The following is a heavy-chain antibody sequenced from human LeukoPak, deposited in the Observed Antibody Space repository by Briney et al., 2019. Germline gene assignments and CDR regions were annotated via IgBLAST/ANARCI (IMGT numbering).Heavy chain of an antibody. CDR1: GFTFRSYG. J-gene: IGHJ6*03. Sequence: GGSLGLSCVASGFTFRSYGMYWVRQSPGMGLEWVAFIWYNGGRKYYPDSVKGRFTISRDNTKNTLYLEINSLRPDDTGIYYCAKDPVAAAGTFYYLAVWGKGTTVSVS. D-gene: IGHD6-13*01. V-gene: IGHV3-33*03. CDR2: IWYNGGRK. CDR3: AKDPVAAAGTFYYLAV.